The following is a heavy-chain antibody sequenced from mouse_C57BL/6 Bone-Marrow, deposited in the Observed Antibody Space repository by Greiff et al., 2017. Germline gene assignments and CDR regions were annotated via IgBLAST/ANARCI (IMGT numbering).Heavy chain of an antibody. Sequence: VKLMESGAELVRPGTSVKVSCKASGYAFTNYLIAWVKQRPGQGLEWIGVINPGSGGTNYNEKFKGKATLTADKSSSTAYMQLSSLTSEDSAVYCCATRTGARGAMDYWGQGTAVTVSS. D-gene: IGHD3-3*01. CDR2: INPGSGGT. J-gene: IGHJ4*01. CDR3: ATRTGARGAMDY. V-gene: IGHV1-54*01. CDR1: GYAFTNYL.